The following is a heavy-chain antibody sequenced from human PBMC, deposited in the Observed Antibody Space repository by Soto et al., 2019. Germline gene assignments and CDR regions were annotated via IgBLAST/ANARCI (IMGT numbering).Heavy chain of an antibody. CDR1: GFTFSSYA. CDR2: ISGSGGST. Sequence: EVRLLESGGGLVQPGGSLRLSCAASGFTFSSYAMSWVRQAPGKGLEWVSAISGSGGSTYYADSVKGRFTISRDNSKNTLDLQMNSLRAEDTGVYYCARGYGDYYFDYWGQGTLVTVSS. D-gene: IGHD4-17*01. V-gene: IGHV3-23*01. J-gene: IGHJ4*02. CDR3: ARGYGDYYFDY.